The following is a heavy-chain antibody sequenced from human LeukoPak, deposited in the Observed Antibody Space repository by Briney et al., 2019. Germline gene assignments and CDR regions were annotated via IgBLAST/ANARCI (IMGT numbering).Heavy chain of an antibody. CDR3: AKEAKWELLPSDYFDY. CDR2: ISYDGSNK. Sequence: GGSLRLSCAASGFTFSSYGMHWVRQAPGKGLEWVAVISYDGSNKYYADSVKGRFTISRDNSKNTLYLQMNSLRAEDTAVYYCAKEAKWELLPSDYFDYWGQGTLVTASS. D-gene: IGHD1-26*01. V-gene: IGHV3-30*18. J-gene: IGHJ4*02. CDR1: GFTFSSYG.